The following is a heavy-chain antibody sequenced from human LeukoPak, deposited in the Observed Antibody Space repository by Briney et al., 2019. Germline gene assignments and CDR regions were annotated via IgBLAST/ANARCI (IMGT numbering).Heavy chain of an antibody. Sequence: GGSLRLSCAASGFTFSSNYMSWVRQAPGKGLEWVSVIYSGGSTYYADSVKGRFTISRDNSKNTLYLQMNSLRAEDTAVYYCARVAYDFWSGDNWFDPWGQGTLVTVSS. D-gene: IGHD3-3*01. CDR2: IYSGGST. V-gene: IGHV3-53*01. CDR1: GFTFSSNY. J-gene: IGHJ5*02. CDR3: ARVAYDFWSGDNWFDP.